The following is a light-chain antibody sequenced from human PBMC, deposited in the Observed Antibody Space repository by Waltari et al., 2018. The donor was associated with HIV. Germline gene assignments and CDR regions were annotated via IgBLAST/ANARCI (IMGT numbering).Light chain of an antibody. J-gene: IGKJ1*01. CDR1: QDISSW. V-gene: IGKV1-12*01. CDR2: ASS. CDR3: QQADGLPWT. Sequence: DIQMTQSPFFVSASVGDRVTITCRASQDISSWLTWYQQRPGAAPKLLIYASSTLQSGVPTRFSGGRSGANFTLTISSLQPEDFATYFCQQADGLPWTFGQGTKVEMK.